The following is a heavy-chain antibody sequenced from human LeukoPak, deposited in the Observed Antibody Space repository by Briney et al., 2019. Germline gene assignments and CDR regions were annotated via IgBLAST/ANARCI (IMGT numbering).Heavy chain of an antibody. CDR1: GYTFTSYD. J-gene: IGHJ3*02. Sequence: ASVKVSCKASGYTFTSYDINWVRQATGQGLEWMGWMNPNSGNTGYAQKFQGRVTIIRNTSISTAYMELSSLRSEDTAVYYCARDRGTTGTPDDAFDIWGQGTMVTVSS. D-gene: IGHD1-1*01. V-gene: IGHV1-8*03. CDR2: MNPNSGNT. CDR3: ARDRGTTGTPDDAFDI.